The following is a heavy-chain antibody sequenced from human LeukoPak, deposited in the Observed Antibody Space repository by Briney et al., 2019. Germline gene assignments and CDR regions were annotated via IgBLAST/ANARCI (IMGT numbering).Heavy chain of an antibody. CDR3: SARSIVMAAVETDY. J-gene: IGHJ4*02. CDR1: SDSIDNYY. V-gene: IGHV4-4*07. D-gene: IGHD2/OR15-2a*01. CDR2: VYRSGST. Sequence: PSETLSLSCTISSDSIDNYYWNWIRQPAGKGLEWLGRVYRSGSTNYNPSLNSRVTMSLDKSNNHLSLRLTSVTAADTAVYYCSARSIVMAAVETDYWGQGALVTVSS.